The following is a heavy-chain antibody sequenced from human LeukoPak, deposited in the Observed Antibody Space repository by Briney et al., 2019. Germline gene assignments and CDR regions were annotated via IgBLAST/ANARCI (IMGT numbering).Heavy chain of an antibody. CDR3: ARMYDRSGYYYPFDY. Sequence: SETLSLTCTVSGGSISSYYWSWIRQPPGKGLEWIGYIHYTGSTNYNPSLRSRVTISVDTSKSHFSLKLTSVTAADTAVYYCARMYDRSGYYYPFDYWGQGTLVTVSS. V-gene: IGHV4-59*08. CDR1: GGSISSYY. D-gene: IGHD3-22*01. J-gene: IGHJ4*02. CDR2: IHYTGST.